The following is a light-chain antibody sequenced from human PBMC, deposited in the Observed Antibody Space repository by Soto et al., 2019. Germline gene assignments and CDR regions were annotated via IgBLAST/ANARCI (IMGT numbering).Light chain of an antibody. V-gene: IGKV3-20*01. CDR3: QQYGSSPRT. CDR1: QSINRD. Sequence: PATLSVALGESATLSCRASQSINRDLAWYVQKPGQAPTFLIYDASSRATGIPARFSGSGSGTDFALTISRLEPEDFAVYYCQQYGSSPRTFGQGTKVDIK. J-gene: IGKJ2*01. CDR2: DAS.